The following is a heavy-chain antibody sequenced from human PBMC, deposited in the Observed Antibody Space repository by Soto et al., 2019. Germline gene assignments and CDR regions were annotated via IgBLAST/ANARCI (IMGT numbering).Heavy chain of an antibody. V-gene: IGHV3-66*01. CDR1: GFTVSSNY. CDR2: IYSGGST. CDR3: ARDRNSNHDAFDI. Sequence: VQPVESGGGLVQPGGSLRLSCAASGFTVSSNYMSWVRQTPGKGLEWDSVIYSGGSTYYADSVKGRFTISRDNSKNKLYLQMNSMRAEDTAVYYSARDRNSNHDAFDIWGQGTMVTVSS. J-gene: IGHJ3*02. D-gene: IGHD6-13*01.